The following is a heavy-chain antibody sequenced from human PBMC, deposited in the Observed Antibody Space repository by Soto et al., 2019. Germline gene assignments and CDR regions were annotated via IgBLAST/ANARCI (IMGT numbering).Heavy chain of an antibody. V-gene: IGHV3-30*18. CDR2: ISYDGSNK. D-gene: IGHD4-17*01. CDR1: GFTFSSYG. J-gene: IGHJ4*02. Sequence: GGSLRLSCAASGFTFSSYGMHWVRQAPGKGLEWVAVISYDGSNKYYADSVKGRFTISRDNSKNTLYLQMNSLRAEDTAVYYCAKDSSTSYGDYSDYWGQGTLVTVSS. CDR3: AKDSSTSYGDYSDY.